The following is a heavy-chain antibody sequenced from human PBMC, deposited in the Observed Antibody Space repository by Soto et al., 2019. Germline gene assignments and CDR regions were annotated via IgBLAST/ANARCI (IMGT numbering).Heavy chain of an antibody. D-gene: IGHD1-26*01. J-gene: IGHJ3*01. Sequence: EVQLVESGGGWVQPGRSLRLSCAVSGFTFDDYAMHWVRQAPGEGLEWVSGISWNSGAIGYADSVKGRFTVLRDNAKSTLYLQMNSLRLEDTAIYYCANYRFAGSNPAGAFELWGQGTMVSVSS. CDR1: GFTFDDYA. CDR3: ANYRFAGSNPAGAFEL. V-gene: IGHV3-9*01. CDR2: ISWNSGAI.